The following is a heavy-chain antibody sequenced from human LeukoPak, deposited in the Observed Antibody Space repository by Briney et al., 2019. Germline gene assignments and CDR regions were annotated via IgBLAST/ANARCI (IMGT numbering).Heavy chain of an antibody. Sequence: GGSLRLSCAASGFTFDDYAMHWVRQAPGKGLEWVSGISWNSGSIGYADSVKGRFTISRDNAKNSLYLQMNSLRAEDTALYYCAKDILSSGWAHGLYYYYGMDVWGQGTTVTASS. CDR3: AKDILSSGWAHGLYYYYGMDV. V-gene: IGHV3-9*01. D-gene: IGHD6-19*01. CDR1: GFTFDDYA. CDR2: ISWNSGSI. J-gene: IGHJ6*02.